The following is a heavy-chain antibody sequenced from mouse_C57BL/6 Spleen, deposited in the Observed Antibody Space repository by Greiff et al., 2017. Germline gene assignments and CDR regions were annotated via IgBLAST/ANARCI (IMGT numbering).Heavy chain of an antibody. CDR2: IDPSDSYT. V-gene: IGHV1-50*01. D-gene: IGHD1-1*01. CDR3: AYGSSYVDY. CDR1: GYTFTSYW. J-gene: IGHJ2*01. Sequence: VQLQQPGAELVKPGASVKLSCKASGYTFTSYWMQWVKQRPGQGLEWIGEIDPSDSYTNYNQKFKGKATLTVDTSSSTAYMQLSSLTSEDSAVYYCAYGSSYVDYWGKGTTLTVSS.